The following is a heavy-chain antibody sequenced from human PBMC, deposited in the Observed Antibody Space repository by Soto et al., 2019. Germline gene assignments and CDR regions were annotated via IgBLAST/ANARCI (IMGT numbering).Heavy chain of an antibody. CDR3: AKMRLAYIWCDYAIDV. J-gene: IGHJ6*01. CDR2: ISTDGSNK. Sequence: QVQLVESGGGVVQPGRSLRLSCAASGFTFSNYGMHWVRQAPGKGLEWVGVISTDGSNKFYADSVRGRLIISSDNSKKTLYLQIKSLIAEDTAVYYCAKMRLAYIWCDYAIDVWGQGTTVTVSS. V-gene: IGHV3-30*18. CDR1: GFTFSNYG. D-gene: IGHD2-21*01.